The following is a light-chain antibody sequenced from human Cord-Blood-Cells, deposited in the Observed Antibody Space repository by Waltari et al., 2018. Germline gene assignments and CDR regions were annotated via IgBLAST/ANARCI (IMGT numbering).Light chain of an antibody. V-gene: IGKV3-15*01. J-gene: IGKJ4*01. Sequence: EIVMTQSPATLSVSPGERATLSCRASQSVSSNLAWYQQKPGQAPRLLIYGASTRATGIPARFSVSGSGSEFTLTISSLRSEDFAVYYCQQYNNWPPLTFGGGTKVEIK. CDR1: QSVSSN. CDR3: QQYNNWPPLT. CDR2: GAS.